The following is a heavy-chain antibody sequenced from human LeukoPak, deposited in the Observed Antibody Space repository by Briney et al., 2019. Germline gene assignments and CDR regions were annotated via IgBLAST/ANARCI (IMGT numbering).Heavy chain of an antibody. D-gene: IGHD3-9*01. CDR1: GFTLDDYA. CDR3: AKDGGILTGDYSYYSGMDV. V-gene: IGHV3-43*02. CDR2: ISGDGGST. Sequence: GGSLRLSCAASGFTLDDYAMHWVRQAPGKGLEWVSLISGDGGSTYYADSVKGRFTISRDNSKNSLYLQMNSMRTEDTALYYCAKDGGILTGDYSYYSGMDVWGQGTTVTVSS. J-gene: IGHJ6*02.